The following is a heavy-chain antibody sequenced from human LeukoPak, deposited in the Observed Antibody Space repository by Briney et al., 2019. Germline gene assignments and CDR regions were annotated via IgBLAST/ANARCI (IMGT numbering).Heavy chain of an antibody. V-gene: IGHV3-33*01. CDR1: GFAFSSYG. Sequence: PGGSLRLSCAASGFAFSSYGMHWVRQAPGKGLEWVAVIWYDGSNKYYADSVKGRFTISRVNSKNTLYLQMNSLRAEDTAVYYCAGSSSLTLAFDYWGQGTLVTVSS. CDR2: IWYDGSNK. CDR3: AGSSSLTLAFDY. D-gene: IGHD6-13*01. J-gene: IGHJ4*02.